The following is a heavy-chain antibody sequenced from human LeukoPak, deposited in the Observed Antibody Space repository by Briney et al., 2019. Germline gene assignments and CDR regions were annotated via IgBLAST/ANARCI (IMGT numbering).Heavy chain of an antibody. D-gene: IGHD4-11*01. V-gene: IGHV4-34*01. Sequence: PSETLSLTCAVYGGSFSGYYWSWIRQPPGKGLEWIGEINHSGSTNYNPSLKGRVTISVDTSKNQFSLKLSSVTAADTAVYYCAREQTTDAFDIWGQGTMVTVSS. CDR2: INHSGST. CDR3: AREQTTDAFDI. J-gene: IGHJ3*02. CDR1: GGSFSGYY.